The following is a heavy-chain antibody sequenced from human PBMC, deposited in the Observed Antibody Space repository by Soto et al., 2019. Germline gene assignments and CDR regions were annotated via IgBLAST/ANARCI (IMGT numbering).Heavy chain of an antibody. V-gene: IGHV4-59*01. Sequence: QVQLQESGPGLVKPSETLSLTCTVSGGSINHYFWSWIRQPPGKGLEWIGYISYSVNTNYNPSLRSRVTMSVDTSKNQFSLKLSSVTAADTAVYYCARADYRGNFEGLWCFDLWGRGTLVTVSS. CDR1: GGSINHYF. CDR3: ARADYRGNFEGLWCFDL. J-gene: IGHJ2*01. CDR2: ISYSVNT. D-gene: IGHD4-17*01.